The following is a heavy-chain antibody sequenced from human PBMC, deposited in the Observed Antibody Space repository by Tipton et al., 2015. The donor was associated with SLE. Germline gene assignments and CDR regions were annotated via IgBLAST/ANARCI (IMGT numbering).Heavy chain of an antibody. V-gene: IGHV4-34*01. CDR3: ASDQTPITMIVVGFDY. CDR2: IYYSGST. D-gene: IGHD3-22*01. Sequence: TLSLTCAVYGESLSDHYWNWIRQPPGKGLEWIGSIYYSGSTYYNPSLKSRVTISVDTSKNQFSLKLSSVTAADTAVYYCASDQTPITMIVVGFDYWGQGTLVTVSS. J-gene: IGHJ4*02. CDR1: GESLSDHY.